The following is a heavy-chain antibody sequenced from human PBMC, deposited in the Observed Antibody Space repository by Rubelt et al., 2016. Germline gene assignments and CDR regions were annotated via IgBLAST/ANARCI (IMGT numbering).Heavy chain of an antibody. D-gene: IGHD4-17*01. CDR2: IYYSGST. CDR3: AGGSEYGDYVDY. V-gene: IGHV4-39*07. Sequence: QVQLQESGPGLVKPSQTLSLTCTVSGGSITSSNYYWGWIRQPPGKGLEWIGTIYYSGSTYYNPSLKSRVTISVDTSKNQFSLKLSSVTAADTAVYYCAGGSEYGDYVDYWGQGTLVTVSS. J-gene: IGHJ4*02. CDR1: GGSITSSNYY.